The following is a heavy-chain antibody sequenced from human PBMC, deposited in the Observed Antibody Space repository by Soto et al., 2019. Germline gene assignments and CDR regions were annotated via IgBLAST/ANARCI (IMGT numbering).Heavy chain of an antibody. CDR3: ARSECSSTSCSSYYGMDV. J-gene: IGHJ6*02. D-gene: IGHD2-2*01. Sequence: QVQLVQSGAEVKKPGSSVKVSCKASGGTFSSYAISWVRQAPGQGLEWMGGIIPIFGTANYAQKFQGRVTITADKSTSTDYMALSSLRSEDTAVYYCARSECSSTSCSSYYGMDVWGQGTTVTVSS. CDR1: GGTFSSYA. V-gene: IGHV1-69*06. CDR2: IIPIFGTA.